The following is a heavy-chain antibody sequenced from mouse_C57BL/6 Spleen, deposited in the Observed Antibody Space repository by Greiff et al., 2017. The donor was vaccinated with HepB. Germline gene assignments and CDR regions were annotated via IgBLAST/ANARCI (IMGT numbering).Heavy chain of an antibody. CDR3: ARPDYDGDY. D-gene: IGHD2-4*01. J-gene: IGHJ2*01. V-gene: IGHV1-54*01. Sequence: VQLQQSGAELVRPGTSVKVSCKASGYAFTNYLIEWVKQRPGQGLEWIGVINPGSGGTNYNEKFKGKATLTADKSSSTAYMQLSSLTSEDSAVYFCARPDYDGDYWGQGTTLTVSS. CDR1: GYAFTNYL. CDR2: INPGSGGT.